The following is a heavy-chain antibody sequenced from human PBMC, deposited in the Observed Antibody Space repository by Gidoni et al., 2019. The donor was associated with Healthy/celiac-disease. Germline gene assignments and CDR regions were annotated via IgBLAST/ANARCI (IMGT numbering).Heavy chain of an antibody. CDR2: INHSGST. V-gene: IGHV4-34*01. J-gene: IGHJ4*02. CDR1: GGSFSGYY. Sequence: QLQLQQWGAGLLKPSETLSLTCAVYGGSFSGYYWSWIRQPPGKGLEWIGEINHSGSTNSNPSLRSRGTISVDTSKNQFSLKMSSVTAAETAVYYCARGAVSGAVVDYFDYWGQGTLVTVSS. D-gene: IGHD2-15*01. CDR3: ARGAVSGAVVDYFDY.